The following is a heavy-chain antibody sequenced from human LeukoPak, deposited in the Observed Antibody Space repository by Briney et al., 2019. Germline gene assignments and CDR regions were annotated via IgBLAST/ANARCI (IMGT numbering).Heavy chain of an antibody. CDR1: GGTFSSYA. D-gene: IGHD3-10*01. J-gene: IGHJ4*02. Sequence: SVKVSCKASGGTFSSYAISWVRQAPGQGLEWMGGIIPIFGTANYAQKFQGRVTITADESTSTAYMELSSLGSEDTAVYYCARDQAGYYYGSGSYFSWIYWGQGTLVTVSS. V-gene: IGHV1-69*13. CDR3: ARDQAGYYYGSGSYFSWIY. CDR2: IIPIFGTA.